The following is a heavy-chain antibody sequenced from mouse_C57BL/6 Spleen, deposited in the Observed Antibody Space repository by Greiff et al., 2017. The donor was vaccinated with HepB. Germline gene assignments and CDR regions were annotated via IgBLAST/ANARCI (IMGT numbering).Heavy chain of an antibody. CDR1: GYSFTDYN. D-gene: IGHD2-4*01. Sequence: EVKLQESGPELVKPGASVKISCKASGYSFTDYNMNWVKQSNGKSLEWIGVINPNYGTTSYNQKFKGKATLTVDQSSSTAYMQLNSLTSEDSAVYYCAFIYYDYDPYAMDYWGQGTSVTVSS. CDR2: INPNYGTT. V-gene: IGHV1-39*01. CDR3: AFIYYDYDPYAMDY. J-gene: IGHJ4*01.